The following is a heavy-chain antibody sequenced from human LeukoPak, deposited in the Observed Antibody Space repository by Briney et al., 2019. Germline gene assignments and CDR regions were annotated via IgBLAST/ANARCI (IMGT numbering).Heavy chain of an antibody. CDR2: ISSSGSTI. CDR3: ARISYCGGDCYPWMGAFDI. V-gene: IGHV3-48*03. CDR1: GFTFSSYE. D-gene: IGHD2-21*02. J-gene: IGHJ3*02. Sequence: GGSLRLSCAASGFTFSSYEMNWVRQAPGKGLEWVSYISSSGSTIYYADSVKGRFTISRDSAKNSLYLQMNSLRAEDTAVYYCARISYCGGDCYPWMGAFDIWGQGTMVTVSS.